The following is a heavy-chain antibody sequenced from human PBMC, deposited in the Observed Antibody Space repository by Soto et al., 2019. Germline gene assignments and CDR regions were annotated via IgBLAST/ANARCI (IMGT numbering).Heavy chain of an antibody. D-gene: IGHD3-22*01. CDR1: GYTFTSYD. CDR2: MNPNSGNT. Sequence: GASVKVSCKASGYTFTSYDINWVRQATGQGLEWMGWMNPNSGNTGYAQKFQGRVTMTRNTSISTAYMELSSLRSEDTAVYYCARGPSLTYYYVSSGYYYFDYWGQGTLVTVSS. J-gene: IGHJ4*02. V-gene: IGHV1-8*01. CDR3: ARGPSLTYYYVSSGYYYFDY.